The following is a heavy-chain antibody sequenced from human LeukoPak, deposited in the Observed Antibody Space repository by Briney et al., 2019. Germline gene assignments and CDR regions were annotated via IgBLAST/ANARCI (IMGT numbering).Heavy chain of an antibody. CDR1: GFTFSSYG. CDR2: IWYDGSNK. Sequence: PGRSLRLSCAASGFTFSSYGMHWVRQAPGKGLEWVAVIWYDGSNKYYADSVKGRFTISRDNSKNTLYLQMNSLRAEDTAVYYCAEPLLSSGSMPSYRGQGTLVTVSS. CDR3: AEPLLSSGSMPSY. D-gene: IGHD3-10*01. J-gene: IGHJ4*02. V-gene: IGHV3-33*06.